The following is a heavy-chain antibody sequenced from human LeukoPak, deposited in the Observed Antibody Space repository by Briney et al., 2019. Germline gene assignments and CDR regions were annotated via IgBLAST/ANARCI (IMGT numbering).Heavy chain of an antibody. CDR1: GGSISSSSYY. Sequence: SETLSLTCTVSGGSISSSSYYWGWIRQPPGKGLEWIGSIYYSGSTYYNPSLKSRVTISVDTSKNQFSLKLSSVTAADTAVYYCARFGDFWSGKDAFDIWGQGTMVTVSS. V-gene: IGHV4-39*01. CDR2: IYYSGST. J-gene: IGHJ3*02. CDR3: ARFGDFWSGKDAFDI. D-gene: IGHD3-3*01.